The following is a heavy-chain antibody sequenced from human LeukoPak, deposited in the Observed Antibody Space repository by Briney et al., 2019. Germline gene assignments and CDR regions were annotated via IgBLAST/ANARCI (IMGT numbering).Heavy chain of an antibody. CDR3: ARARDITMVRGVQDY. CDR2: ISSSSNYI. Sequence: PGGSLRLSCAASGFTFSSYSMNWVRQAPGKGLEWVSSISSSSNYIYYADSVKGRFTISRDNAKNSLYLQMNSLRAEDTAVYYCARARDITMVRGVQDYWGQGTLVTVSS. V-gene: IGHV3-21*01. J-gene: IGHJ4*02. D-gene: IGHD3-10*01. CDR1: GFTFSSYS.